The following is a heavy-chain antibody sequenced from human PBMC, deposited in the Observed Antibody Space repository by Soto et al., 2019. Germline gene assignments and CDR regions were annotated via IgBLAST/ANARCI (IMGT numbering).Heavy chain of an antibody. CDR1: GFTFISYS. CDR2: ISIGSTTI. V-gene: IGHV3-48*02. J-gene: IGHJ5*02. D-gene: IGHD2-8*01. Sequence: GGSLRLSCEASGFTFISYSMNWVRQAPGKGLEWVSYISIGSTTIFYADSVKGRFTISRDNAKNSLYLQMNSLRDEDTAVYYCARDNGMAGSFDPWGQGTLVTVSS. CDR3: ARDNGMAGSFDP.